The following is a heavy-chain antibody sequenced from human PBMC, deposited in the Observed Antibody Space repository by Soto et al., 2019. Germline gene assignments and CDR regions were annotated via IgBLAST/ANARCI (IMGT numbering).Heavy chain of an antibody. V-gene: IGHV3-30*03. CDR2: ISNDGTNK. CDR1: GFTFNIYG. D-gene: IGHD5-12*01. CDR3: ARAMNACGFYSDN. Sequence: QVQLVESGGGVVQPGTSLRLSCAASGFTFNIYGMHWVREAPGKGLEWVAIISNDGTNKIYADSVKGRFTISRDNSKNTLYLQMNDLRGGDTAVYYCARAMNACGFYSDNWGQGTLVAVSS. J-gene: IGHJ4*02.